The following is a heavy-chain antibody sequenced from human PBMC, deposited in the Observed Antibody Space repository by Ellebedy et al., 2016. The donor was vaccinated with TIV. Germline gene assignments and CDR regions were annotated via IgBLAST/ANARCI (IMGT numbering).Heavy chain of an antibody. CDR2: IHPGDADT. V-gene: IGHV5-51*01. D-gene: IGHD3-16*01. J-gene: IGHJ4*02. CDR1: GNTW. Sequence: PGGSLRLSCQGFGNTWVAWVRQMPGKGLEYMGMIHPGDADTVYSPSFQGHVRISPDKSTNTASLQWTSLKASDTGLYYCARVGHYVWGAYAGTFEHWGQGTLVTVSS. CDR3: ARVGHYVWGAYAGTFEH.